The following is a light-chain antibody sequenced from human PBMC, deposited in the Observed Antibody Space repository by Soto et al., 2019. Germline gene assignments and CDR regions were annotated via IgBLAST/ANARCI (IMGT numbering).Light chain of an antibody. J-gene: IGLJ3*02. CDR1: ISNMGTNT. CDR3: IVWDDILNGWV. CDR2: NND. V-gene: IGLV1-44*01. Sequence: QSLLTQPPSASGTPGQRVTISCSGSISNMGTNTVNWCQQLPGTAPKLLIYNNDQRPSGVPDRFSGSNSGDSASLAISGLQSEDEGDYYCIVWDDILNGWVFGGGTQLTVL.